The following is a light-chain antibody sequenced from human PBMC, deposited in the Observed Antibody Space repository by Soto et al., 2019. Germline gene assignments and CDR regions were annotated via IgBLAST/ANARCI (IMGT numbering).Light chain of an antibody. J-gene: IGLJ1*01. CDR1: SSDVGAYDY. Sequence: QSALTQPASVSGSPGQSIAISCTGTSSDVGAYDYVSWYQQHPGKAPKLMIYDVSNRPSGVSNRFSGSKSGNTASLTISGLQVEDEADYYCSSYTSSSTPLYVFGTGTKVTVL. CDR3: SSYTSSSTPLYV. V-gene: IGLV2-14*01. CDR2: DVS.